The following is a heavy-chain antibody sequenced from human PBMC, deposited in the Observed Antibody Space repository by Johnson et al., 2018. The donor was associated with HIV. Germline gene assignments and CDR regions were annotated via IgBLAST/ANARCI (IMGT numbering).Heavy chain of an antibody. CDR1: GFTFSSYG. V-gene: IGHV3-30*03. J-gene: IGHJ3*02. Sequence: QVQLVESGGGVVQPGRSLRLSCAASGFTFSSYGMHWVRQAPGKGLEWVAVTSYDGSNKYYADSVKGRFTISRDNAKNSLYLQMNSLRAEDTAVYYCASLYAFDIWGQGTMVTVSS. CDR2: TSYDGSNK. CDR3: ASLYAFDI.